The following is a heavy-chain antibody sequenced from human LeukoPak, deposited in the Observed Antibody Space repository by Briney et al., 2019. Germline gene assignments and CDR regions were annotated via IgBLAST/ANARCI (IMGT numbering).Heavy chain of an antibody. J-gene: IGHJ4*02. Sequence: SETLSLTCAVYGGSFSGYYWSWIRQPPGKGLEWIGEINHSGSTYNNPSLKSRVTISVDTSKNQFSLKLSSVTAADTAVYYCARDRGGYDLFDYWGQGTLVTVSS. D-gene: IGHD5-12*01. CDR3: ARDRGGYDLFDY. CDR1: GGSFSGYY. CDR2: INHSGST. V-gene: IGHV4-34*01.